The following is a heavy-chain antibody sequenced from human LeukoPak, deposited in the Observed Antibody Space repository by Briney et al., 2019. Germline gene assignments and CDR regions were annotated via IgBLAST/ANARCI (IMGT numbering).Heavy chain of an antibody. CDR1: GYTFTSYG. CDR3: ARGFVVVIATHPPDY. V-gene: IGHV1-2*02. Sequence: ASVKVSCKASGYTFTSYGISWVRQAPGQGLEWMGWLNPNSGGTNYAQKFQGRVTMTRDTSISTAYMELSRLRSDDTAVYYCARGFVVVIATHPPDYWGQGTLVTVSS. CDR2: LNPNSGGT. J-gene: IGHJ4*02. D-gene: IGHD2-21*01.